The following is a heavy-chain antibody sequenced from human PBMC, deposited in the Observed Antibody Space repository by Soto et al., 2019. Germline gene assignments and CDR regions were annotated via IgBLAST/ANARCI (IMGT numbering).Heavy chain of an antibody. CDR1: AFIFSSYG. CDR2: ISYNGSIE. V-gene: IGHV3-30*18. D-gene: IGHD2-21*02. J-gene: IGHJ4*01. Sequence: GGSLRLSCAASAFIFSSYGMHWVRQAPGKGLEWVAAISYNGSIEYYADSVKGRFTISRDNSKNTVYLQMNSLRAEDTAVYYCEKDLGFRSLLTALDNWGQGTMVTVSS. CDR3: EKDLGFRSLLTALDN.